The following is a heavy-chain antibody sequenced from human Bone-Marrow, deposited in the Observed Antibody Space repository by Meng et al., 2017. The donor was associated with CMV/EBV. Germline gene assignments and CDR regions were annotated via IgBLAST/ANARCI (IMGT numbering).Heavy chain of an antibody. D-gene: IGHD1-7*01. CDR3: ARVLLLTGTRFLIQFLIRKDRRTDYYYGMDV. V-gene: IGHV4-59*01. CDR2: IYYSGST. Sequence: GSLRLSCTVSGGSISSYYWSWIRQPPGKGLEWIGYIYYSGSTNYNPSLKSRVTISVDTSKNQFSLKLSSVAAADTAVYYCARVLLLTGTRFLIQFLIRKDRRTDYYYGMDVWGQGTTVTVSS. J-gene: IGHJ6*02. CDR1: GGSISSYY.